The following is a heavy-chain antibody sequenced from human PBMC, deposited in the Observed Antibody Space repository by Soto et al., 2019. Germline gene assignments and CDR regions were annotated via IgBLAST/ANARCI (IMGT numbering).Heavy chain of an antibody. V-gene: IGHV3-48*03. J-gene: IGHJ6*02. CDR1: GLTFSSYE. Sequence: PGESLRLSCAASGLTFSSYEMNWVRQAPGKGLEWVSYISSSGSTIYYADSVKGRFTISRDNAKNSLYLQMNSLRAEETAVYYRATAVRFLERSPYYYDVMDLCGHGTTVTVS. D-gene: IGHD3-3*01. CDR3: ATAVRFLERSPYYYDVMDL. CDR2: ISSSGSTI.